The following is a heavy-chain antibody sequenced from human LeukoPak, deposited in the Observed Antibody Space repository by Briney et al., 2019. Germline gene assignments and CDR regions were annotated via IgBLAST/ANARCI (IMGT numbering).Heavy chain of an antibody. J-gene: IGHJ6*02. Sequence: GGSLRLSCAASGFTFSRYEMNWVRQAPGKGLEWVSYISRSGDTIYFADSVKGRFTISRDNAKNSLYLQMNSLREEDTAVYYCARDYYGMDVWGQGTTVTVSS. CDR1: GFTFSRYE. CDR3: ARDYYGMDV. V-gene: IGHV3-48*02. CDR2: ISRSGDTI.